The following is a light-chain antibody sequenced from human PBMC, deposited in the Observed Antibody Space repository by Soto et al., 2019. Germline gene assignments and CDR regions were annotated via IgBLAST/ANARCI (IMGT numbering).Light chain of an antibody. CDR3: QQYGSSPRT. V-gene: IGKV3-20*01. J-gene: IGKJ1*01. CDR2: GAS. CDR1: QSVTSSY. Sequence: EIVLTQSPGTLSLSPGEGATLSCRASQSVTSSYLAWYQQKPGQAPRLLIYGASSRAIDIPHRFSGSGSGTDFTLTINRLEPEDFAVYYCQQYGSSPRTFGKGTKVEIK.